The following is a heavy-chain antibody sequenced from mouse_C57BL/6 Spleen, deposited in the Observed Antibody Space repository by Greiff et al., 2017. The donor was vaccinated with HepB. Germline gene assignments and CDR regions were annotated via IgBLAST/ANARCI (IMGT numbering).Heavy chain of an antibody. D-gene: IGHD2-1*01. CDR1: GYTFTDYN. Sequence: EVHLVESGPELVKPGASVKMSCKASGYTFTDYNMHWVKQSHGKSLEWIGYINPNNGGTSYNQKFKGKATLTVNKSSSTAYMELRSLTSEDSAVYYCAGNYYAMDYWGQGTSVTVSS. V-gene: IGHV1-22*01. CDR2: INPNNGGT. J-gene: IGHJ4*01. CDR3: AGNYYAMDY.